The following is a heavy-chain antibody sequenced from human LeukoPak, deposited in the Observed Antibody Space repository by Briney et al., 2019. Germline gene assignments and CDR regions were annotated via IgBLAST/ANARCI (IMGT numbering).Heavy chain of an antibody. J-gene: IGHJ4*02. CDR1: GFTFSSYS. Sequence: GGSPRLSCAPSGFTFSSYSMNWVRQAPGKGLEWVSSISCSSSYIYYADSVKGRFTISRDNAKNSLYLQMNSLRAEDTAVYYCARGIRYFDWYFDYWGQGTLVTVSS. V-gene: IGHV3-21*01. D-gene: IGHD3-9*01. CDR3: ARGIRYFDWYFDY. CDR2: ISCSSSYI.